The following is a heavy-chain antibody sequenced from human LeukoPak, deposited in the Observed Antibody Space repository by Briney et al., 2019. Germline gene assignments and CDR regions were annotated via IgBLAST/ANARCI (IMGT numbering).Heavy chain of an antibody. D-gene: IGHD6-13*01. CDR1: GSTFSSYA. CDR2: ISYDGRNK. CDR3: ARDLGLAAAGTGGWFDP. Sequence: PGGFRRLSCAASGSTFSSYAVAWAGRPQGKGREGLAVISYDGRNKYYADSVKGRFTISRDNSKNTLYLQMNSLRAEDTAVYYCARDLGLAAAGTGGWFDPWGQGTLASVS. J-gene: IGHJ5*02. V-gene: IGHV3-30*04.